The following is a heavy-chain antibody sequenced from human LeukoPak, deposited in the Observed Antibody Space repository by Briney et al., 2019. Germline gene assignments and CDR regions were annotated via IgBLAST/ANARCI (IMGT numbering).Heavy chain of an antibody. CDR3: ARARPYSSGWYKSSAYFDY. J-gene: IGHJ4*02. Sequence: PSETLSLTCTVSGGSVSSGSDYCGWIRQPPGKGLEWIGCIYYSGSTNYNPSLKSRVTISVDTSKNQFSLKLSSVTAADTAVYYCARARPYSSGWYKSSAYFDYWGQGTLVTVSS. CDR2: IYYSGST. D-gene: IGHD6-19*01. CDR1: GGSVSSGSDY. V-gene: IGHV4-61*01.